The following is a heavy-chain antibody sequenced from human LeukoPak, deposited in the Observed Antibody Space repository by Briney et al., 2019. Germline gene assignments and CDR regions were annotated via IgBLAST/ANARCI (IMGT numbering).Heavy chain of an antibody. D-gene: IGHD6-13*01. CDR1: GYTFTSYG. CDR3: ARVYYSSSYDYWYFDL. V-gene: IGHV1-18*01. Sequence: GASVKVSCKASGYTFTSYGISWVRQAPGQGLEWMGWISAYNGNTNYAQKLRGRVTMTTDTSTSTAYMELRSLRSDDTAVYYCARVYYSSSYDYWYFDLWGRGTLVTVSS. CDR2: ISAYNGNT. J-gene: IGHJ2*01.